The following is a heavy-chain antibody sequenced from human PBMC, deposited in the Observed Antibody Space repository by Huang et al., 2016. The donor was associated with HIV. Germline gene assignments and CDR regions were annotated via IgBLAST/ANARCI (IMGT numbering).Heavy chain of an antibody. CDR2: IFPRDAET. D-gene: IGHD5-18*01. Sequence: EVLLVQSGAELKEPGASLKISCKASGYGFGSDWIGWVRQKPGKGLECMGIIFPRDAETKYSPSFDGQVTISADKSTRTAYLQWESLKAPDTAIYFCARQVDGFRSHFDFWGQGTLVSVSS. CDR1: GYGFGSDW. J-gene: IGHJ4*02. V-gene: IGHV5-51*01. CDR3: ARQVDGFRSHFDF.